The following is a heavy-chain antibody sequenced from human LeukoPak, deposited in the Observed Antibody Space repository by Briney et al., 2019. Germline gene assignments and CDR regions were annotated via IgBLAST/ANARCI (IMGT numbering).Heavy chain of an antibody. CDR2: FGPEDGET. V-gene: IGHV1-24*01. D-gene: IGHD3-22*01. Sequence: GASVKVSCKVSGYTLTELSMHWVRQAPGKGLEWMGGFGPEDGETIYAQKFQGRVTMTEDTSTDTGYMELSSLRSEDTAVYYCATDLTTLTHYYDSSGYAFDYWGQGTLVTVSS. CDR3: ATDLTTLTHYYDSSGYAFDY. J-gene: IGHJ4*02. CDR1: GYTLTELS.